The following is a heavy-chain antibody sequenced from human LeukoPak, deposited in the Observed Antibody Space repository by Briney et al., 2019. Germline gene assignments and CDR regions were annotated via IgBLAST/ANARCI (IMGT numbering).Heavy chain of an antibody. V-gene: IGHV4-59*01. CDR3: ARGGGYCSSTSCYAGVIDY. CDR1: GGSISSYY. J-gene: IGHJ4*02. Sequence: SETLSLTCTVSGGSISSYYWSWIRQPPGKGLEWIGYIYYSGSTNYNPSLKSRVTISVDTSKNQFSLKLSSVTAADTAVYYCARGGGYCSSTSCYAGVIDYWGQGTLVTVSS. D-gene: IGHD2-2*01. CDR2: IYYSGST.